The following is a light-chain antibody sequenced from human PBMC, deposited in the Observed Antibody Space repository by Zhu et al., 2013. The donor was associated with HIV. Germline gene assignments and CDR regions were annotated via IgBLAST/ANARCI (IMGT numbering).Light chain of an antibody. J-gene: IGLJ1*01. V-gene: IGLV3-21*01. CDR1: NIGSKS. Sequence: SYELTQPPSVSVAPGKTARITCGGHNIGSKSVHWYQQKPGQAPVLVIYDDSDRPSGIPRRFSGSNSGNTASLTISGLQAEDEADYYCGSYRSSSTYVFGTGTKVTVL. CDR2: DDS. CDR3: GSYRSSSTYV.